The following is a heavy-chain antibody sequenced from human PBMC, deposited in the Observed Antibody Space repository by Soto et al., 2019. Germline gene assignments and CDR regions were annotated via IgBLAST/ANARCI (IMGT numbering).Heavy chain of an antibody. Sequence: QVQLVQSGAEVKKPGSSVKVSCKASGGTFSNYAICWVRQAPGQGLEWMGGVIPVSGTPKYAQKFQDRVLITADKSTRTAYMELTSLTSEDTAVYFCARDRGSGSYYSVSDYWYFDLWGRGTLVTVSS. CDR1: GGTFSNYA. D-gene: IGHD1-26*01. V-gene: IGHV1-69*06. J-gene: IGHJ2*01. CDR2: VIPVSGTP. CDR3: ARDRGSGSYYSVSDYWYFDL.